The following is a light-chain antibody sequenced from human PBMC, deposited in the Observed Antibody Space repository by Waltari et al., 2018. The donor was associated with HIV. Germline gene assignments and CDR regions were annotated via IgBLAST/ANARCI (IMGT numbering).Light chain of an antibody. J-gene: IGKJ4*01. CDR3: QQRSNWPPLT. V-gene: IGKV3-11*01. CDR2: DAS. Sequence: EIVLTQSPATLSVSPGDRATLSCRASQSIGTSLAWYQQKPGQAPSRIIDDASSGAIGIPARFSGSGSGTDFTLTISNVEPEDFAVYYCQQRSNWPPLTFGGGTKVEIK. CDR1: QSIGTS.